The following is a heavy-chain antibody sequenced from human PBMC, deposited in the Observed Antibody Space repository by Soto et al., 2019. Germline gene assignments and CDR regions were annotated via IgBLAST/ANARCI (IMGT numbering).Heavy chain of an antibody. Sequence: EVQLLESGGGLVQPGGSLRLSCAASGFTFSSYAMTWVRQAPGKGLKWVSSLSDSGGSTYYADSVKGRFTISRDNSKNTLYLQMNSLRAEDTALYYCVTDAYSGYGNFDYWGQGTLVTVSS. CDR2: LSDSGGST. J-gene: IGHJ4*02. CDR1: GFTFSSYA. D-gene: IGHD5-12*01. V-gene: IGHV3-23*01. CDR3: VTDAYSGYGNFDY.